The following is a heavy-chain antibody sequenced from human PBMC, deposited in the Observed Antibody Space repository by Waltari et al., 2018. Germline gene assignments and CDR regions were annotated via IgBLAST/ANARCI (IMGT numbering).Heavy chain of an antibody. D-gene: IGHD2-2*02. CDR1: GFTFSNFG. V-gene: IGHV3-30*02. CDR2: IWFDGSEK. Sequence: QVNLVESGGGVVQPGGSLRLSCATSGFTFSNFGMHWVRQAPGKGLEWLALIWFDGSEKFYADSVMVRFTISRDNSARTLYLDMDSLRLDDTAMYYCAKDAFGNTYLDFWGQGTLVTVSS. CDR3: AKDAFGNTYLDF. J-gene: IGHJ4*02.